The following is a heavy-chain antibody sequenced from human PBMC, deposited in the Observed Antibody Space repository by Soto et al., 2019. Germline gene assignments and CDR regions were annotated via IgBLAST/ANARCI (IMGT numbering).Heavy chain of an antibody. V-gene: IGHV3-20*04. CDR3: ARETPTDY. CDR1: GFTFDDYS. CDR2: ISWNGATT. D-gene: IGHD4-4*01. J-gene: IGHJ4*02. Sequence: EVQLVESGGGVVRPGESLRLSCAASGFTFDDYSMYWVRQAPGKGLEWVSGISWNGATTTYADSVKGRFTISRDNANNSLYLQMNSLTVEDTAFYYCARETPTDYWGQGTLVTVSS.